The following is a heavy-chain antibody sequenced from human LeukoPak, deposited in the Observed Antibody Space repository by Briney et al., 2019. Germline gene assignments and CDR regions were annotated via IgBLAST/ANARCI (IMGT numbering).Heavy chain of an antibody. CDR2: ISRDETYT. Sequence: PGGSLRLSCVAAGFTFSSDFMHWIRHAPGEGMICVSQISRDETYTSFADSVKDRFTISRDNAKNTLYLQMNSLRAEDTAIYYCVREDNAFNIWGQGTLVTVSS. CDR1: GFTFSSDF. CDR3: VREDNAFNI. V-gene: IGHV3-74*01. J-gene: IGHJ3*02.